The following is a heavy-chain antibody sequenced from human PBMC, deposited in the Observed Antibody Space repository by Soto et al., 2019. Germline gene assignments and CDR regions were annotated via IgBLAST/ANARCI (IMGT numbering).Heavy chain of an antibody. CDR1: GYTFTSYY. V-gene: IGHV1-46*01. CDR3: ARDLGGYEFYYYYGMDV. CDR2: INPSGGST. D-gene: IGHD5-12*01. J-gene: IGHJ6*02. Sequence: GASVKVSCKASGYTFTSYYMHWVRQAPGQGLEWMGIINPSGGSTSYAQKFQGRVTMTRDTSTSTVYMELSSLRSEDTAVYYCARDLGGYEFYYYYGMDVWGQGTTVTVSS.